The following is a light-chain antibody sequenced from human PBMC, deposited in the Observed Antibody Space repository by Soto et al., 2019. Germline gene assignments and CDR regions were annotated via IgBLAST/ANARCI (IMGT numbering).Light chain of an antibody. Sequence: QSVLTQPPSVSAAPGQKVSISYSGSSSNIGNNDVSWYQQLPGTAPKLLIYDNDKRPSGIPDRFSGSKSGTSATLGITGLQAGDEADYYCGTWDSSLTVAVFGGGTKLTVL. CDR2: DND. CDR3: GTWDSSLTVAV. J-gene: IGLJ2*01. V-gene: IGLV1-51*01. CDR1: SSNIGNND.